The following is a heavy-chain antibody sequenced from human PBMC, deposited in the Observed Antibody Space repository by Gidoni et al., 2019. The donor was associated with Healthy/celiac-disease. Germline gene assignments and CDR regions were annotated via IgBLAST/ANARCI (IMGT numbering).Heavy chain of an antibody. CDR2: IYPGDSDT. Sequence: EVQLVQSGAEVKKPGESLKTSCKGAGYSFTSYWIGWVRQMPGKGLEWMGIIYPGDSDTRYSPSFQCQVTISADKSISTAYPQWGSLKASDTAMYYCARHSITMVRGVIISDAFDIWGQGTMVTVSS. CDR3: ARHSITMVRGVIISDAFDI. D-gene: IGHD3-10*01. CDR1: GYSFTSYW. J-gene: IGHJ3*02. V-gene: IGHV5-51*01.